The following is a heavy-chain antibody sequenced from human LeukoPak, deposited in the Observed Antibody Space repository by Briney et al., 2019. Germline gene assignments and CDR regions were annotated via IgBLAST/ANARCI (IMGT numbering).Heavy chain of an antibody. D-gene: IGHD2-21*02. CDR3: ARDYAYCGGDCYFYFDY. Sequence: SETLPLTCTVSGGSVSSGSYYWSWIRQPPGKGLEWIGYIYYSGSTNYNPSLKSRVTISVDTSKNQFSLKLSSVTAADTAVYYCARDYAYCGGDCYFYFDYWGQGTLVTVSS. J-gene: IGHJ4*02. CDR2: IYYSGST. CDR1: GGSVSSGSYY. V-gene: IGHV4-61*01.